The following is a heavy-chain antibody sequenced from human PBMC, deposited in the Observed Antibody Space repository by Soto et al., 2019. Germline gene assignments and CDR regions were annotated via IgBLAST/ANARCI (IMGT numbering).Heavy chain of an antibody. D-gene: IGHD6-19*01. V-gene: IGHV1-3*05. CDR3: ARAVAVAADFDY. J-gene: IGHJ4*02. Sequence: QVQLVQSGAEEKKPGASVKVSCKASGYTFTGYAMHWVRRAPGQRLEWMGWINAGNGNTKYSQKFQGSVTITRDTSASTAYMELSSLRSEDTAVYYCARAVAVAADFDYWGQGTLVTVSS. CDR2: INAGNGNT. CDR1: GYTFTGYA.